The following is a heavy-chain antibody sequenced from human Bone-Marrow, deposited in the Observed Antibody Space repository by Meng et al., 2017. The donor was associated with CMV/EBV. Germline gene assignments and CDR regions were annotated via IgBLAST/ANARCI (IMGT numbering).Heavy chain of an antibody. CDR1: GGSFSDYY. D-gene: IGHD3-10*01. CDR3: ARGRTYYGFYYYYGMDV. Sequence: SQTLSLTCAVYGGSFSDYYWTWIRQPPGKGLEWIGEINHSGTTNYNPSLKSRVTISVDTSKNQFSLKLNSVTAADTAVYYCARGRTYYGFYYYYGMDVWGQGTTVTVSS. CDR2: INHSGTT. J-gene: IGHJ6*02. V-gene: IGHV4-34*01.